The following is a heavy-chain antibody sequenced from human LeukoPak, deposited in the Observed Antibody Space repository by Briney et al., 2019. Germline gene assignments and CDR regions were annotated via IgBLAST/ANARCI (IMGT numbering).Heavy chain of an antibody. CDR1: GFTLSSYG. Sequence: GGSLRLSCAASGFTLSSYGMHWVRQAPGKGLEWVAVISYDGSNKYYADSVKGRFTISRDNSKNTLYLQMNSLRAEDTAVYYCAKDMYYYDSSGYGSNDAFDIWGQGTMVTVSS. CDR3: AKDMYYYDSSGYGSNDAFDI. V-gene: IGHV3-30*18. CDR2: ISYDGSNK. J-gene: IGHJ3*02. D-gene: IGHD3-22*01.